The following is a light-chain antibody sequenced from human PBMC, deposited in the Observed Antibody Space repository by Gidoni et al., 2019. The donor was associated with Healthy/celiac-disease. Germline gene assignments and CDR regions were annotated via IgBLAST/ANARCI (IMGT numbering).Light chain of an antibody. Sequence: DIQMTQSPSSLSASVGDRVTITCQARQDISNYLNWYQQKPGKAPKRLIYDASNLQTGVPSRFSGSGFGTDFTFTISSLQPEDIATYYCQQYDNLPWTFXQXTKLEIK. J-gene: IGKJ1*01. V-gene: IGKV1-33*01. CDR2: DAS. CDR1: QDISNY. CDR3: QQYDNLPWT.